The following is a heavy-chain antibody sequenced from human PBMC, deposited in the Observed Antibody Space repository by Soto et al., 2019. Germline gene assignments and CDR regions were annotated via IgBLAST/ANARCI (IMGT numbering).Heavy chain of an antibody. D-gene: IGHD3-16*01. CDR3: TTRGLGQPQYNYYYYMDV. J-gene: IGHJ6*03. V-gene: IGHV3-73*01. CDR1: GFTFSGSA. Sequence: ESGGGLVQPGGSLQLSCAASGFTFSGSAMHWVRQASGKGLEWVGRIRSKANSYATAYAASVKGRFTISRDDSKNTAYLQMNSLKTEDTAVYYCTTRGLGQPQYNYYYYMDVWGKGTTVTVSS. CDR2: IRSKANSYAT.